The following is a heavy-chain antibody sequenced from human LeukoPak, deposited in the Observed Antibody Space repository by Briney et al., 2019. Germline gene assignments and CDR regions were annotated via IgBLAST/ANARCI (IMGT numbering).Heavy chain of an antibody. CDR3: AKAPNFYYCMDV. CDR1: GFIFSSYA. V-gene: IGHV3-23*01. Sequence: PGGSLRLSCAASGFIFSSYAMSWVRQAPGEGLGWVSAISGSGGSTYYADSVKGGFTISRDNSKNTLYLQMNSLRAEDTAVYYCAKAPNFYYCMDVWGKGTTVTISS. J-gene: IGHJ6*03. CDR2: ISGSGGST.